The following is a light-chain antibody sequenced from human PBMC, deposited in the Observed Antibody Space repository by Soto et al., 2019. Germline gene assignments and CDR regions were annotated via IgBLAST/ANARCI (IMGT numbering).Light chain of an antibody. CDR1: SSDVGTYNL. CDR2: EVS. J-gene: IGLJ3*02. Sequence: QSVLTQPASVSESPGQSITISCTGASSDVGTYNLVSWYQQHPGKVPKLMIYEVSKRPSGVSNRFSGSKSGNTASLTISGLQAEDEADYYCCSYAGYNTFAVFGGGTKLTVL. V-gene: IGLV2-23*02. CDR3: CSYAGYNTFAV.